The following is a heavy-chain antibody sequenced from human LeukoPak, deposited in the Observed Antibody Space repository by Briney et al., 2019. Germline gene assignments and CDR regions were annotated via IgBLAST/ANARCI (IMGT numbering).Heavy chain of an antibody. D-gene: IGHD1-26*01. V-gene: IGHV4-34*01. CDR1: GGSFSGYY. J-gene: IGHJ4*02. CDR3: ARGTLVGATPFDY. CDR2: INHSGST. Sequence: PSETLSLTCAVYGGSFSGYYWSWIRQPPGKGLEWIGEINHSGSTNYNPSLKSRVTISVDTSKNQFSLKLSSATAADTAVYYCARGTLVGATPFDYWGQGTLVTVSS.